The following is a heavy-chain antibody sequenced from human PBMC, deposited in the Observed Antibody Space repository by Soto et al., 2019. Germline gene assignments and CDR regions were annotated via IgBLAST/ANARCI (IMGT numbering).Heavy chain of an antibody. CDR1: GFTFSSYG. V-gene: IGHV3-30*18. Sequence: GGSLRLSCAASGFTFSSYGMHWVRQAPGKGLEWVAVISYDGSNKYYADSVKGRFTISRDNSKNTLYLQMNSLRAEDTAVYYCAKETKRGSRWWYFDYRGQGTLVPVSS. D-gene: IGHD6-13*01. J-gene: IGHJ4*02. CDR3: AKETKRGSRWWYFDY. CDR2: ISYDGSNK.